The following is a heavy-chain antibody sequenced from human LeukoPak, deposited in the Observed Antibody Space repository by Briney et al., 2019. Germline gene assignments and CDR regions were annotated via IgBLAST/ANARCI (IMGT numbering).Heavy chain of an antibody. CDR2: IRYDGSKK. J-gene: IGHJ4*02. CDR3: AREGELSYYDSSGYPQFDY. Sequence: GGSLRLSCAASGFTFSSYGMHWVRQAPGKGLEWVSFIRYDGSKKYYADSVKGRFTISRDNSKNTLYLQMNSLRAEDTAVYYCAREGELSYYDSSGYPQFDYWGRGTLVTVSS. V-gene: IGHV3-30*02. D-gene: IGHD3-22*01. CDR1: GFTFSSYG.